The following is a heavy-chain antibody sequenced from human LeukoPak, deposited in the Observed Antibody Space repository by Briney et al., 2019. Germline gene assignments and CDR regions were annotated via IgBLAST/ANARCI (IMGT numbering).Heavy chain of an antibody. J-gene: IGHJ5*02. CDR3: ARAKPYYGSGIGWFDP. V-gene: IGHV1-2*06. D-gene: IGHD3-10*01. CDR2: INPNSGGT. Sequence: ASVKVSCKASGYTFTCYYMHWVRQAPGQGLEWMGRINPNSGGTNYAQKFQGRVTMTRDTSISTAYMELSRLRSDDTAVYYCARAKPYYGSGIGWFDPWGQGTLVTVSS. CDR1: GYTFTCYY.